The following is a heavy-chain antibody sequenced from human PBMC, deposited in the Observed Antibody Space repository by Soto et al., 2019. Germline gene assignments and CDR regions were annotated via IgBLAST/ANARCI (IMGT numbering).Heavy chain of an antibody. J-gene: IGHJ4*02. Sequence: SETLSLTCAVYGGSFSGYYWSWIRQPPGKGLEWIGEINHSGSTNYNPSLKSRVTISVDTSKNQFSLKLSSVTAADTAVYYFARGPRITMVRGPSYGYWGQGTLGT. CDR1: GGSFSGYY. V-gene: IGHV4-34*01. CDR2: INHSGST. D-gene: IGHD3-10*01. CDR3: ARGPRITMVRGPSYGY.